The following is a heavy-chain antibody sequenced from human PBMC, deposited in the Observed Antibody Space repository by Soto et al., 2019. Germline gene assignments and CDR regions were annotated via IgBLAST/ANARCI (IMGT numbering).Heavy chain of an antibody. D-gene: IGHD3-10*01. J-gene: IGHJ6*02. CDR3: ARAEYGSGSYYNGFYYYYGMDV. CDR1: GGTFSSYA. Sequence: GASVKVSCKASGGTFSSYAISWVRQAPGQGLEWMGGIIPIFGTANYPQKFQGRVTITADESTSTAYMELSSLRSEDTAVYYCARAEYGSGSYYNGFYYYYGMDVWGQGTTVTVYS. V-gene: IGHV1-69*13. CDR2: IIPIFGTA.